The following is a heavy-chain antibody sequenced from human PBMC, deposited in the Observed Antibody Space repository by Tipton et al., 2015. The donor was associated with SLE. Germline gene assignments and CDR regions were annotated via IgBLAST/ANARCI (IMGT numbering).Heavy chain of an antibody. J-gene: IGHJ4*02. CDR3: ARVNYDFWSGYFDY. V-gene: IGHV4-4*09. CDR2: IYTSGST. Sequence: TLSLTCTVSGGSISSYYWSWIRQPAGKGLEWIGYIYTSGSTNYNPSPKSRVTISVDTSKNQFSLKLSSVTAADTAVYYCARVNYDFWSGYFDYWGQGTLVTVSS. D-gene: IGHD3-3*01. CDR1: GGSISSYY.